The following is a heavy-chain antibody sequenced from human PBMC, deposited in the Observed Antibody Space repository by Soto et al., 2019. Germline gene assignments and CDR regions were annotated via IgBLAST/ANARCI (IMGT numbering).Heavy chain of an antibody. Sequence: GSLRLSCAASGFTFSSYSMNWVRQAPGKGLEWVSSISSSSSYIYYADSVKGRFTISRDNAKNSLYLQMNSLRAEDTAVYYCANVLAGTLDAFDIWGQGTMVTVS. CDR2: ISSSSSYI. CDR3: ANVLAGTLDAFDI. CDR1: GFTFSSYS. V-gene: IGHV3-21*01. D-gene: IGHD1-7*01. J-gene: IGHJ3*02.